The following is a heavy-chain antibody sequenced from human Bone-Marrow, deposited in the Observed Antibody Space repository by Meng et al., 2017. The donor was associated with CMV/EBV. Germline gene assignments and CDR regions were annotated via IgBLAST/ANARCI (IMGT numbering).Heavy chain of an antibody. D-gene: IGHD2-15*01. CDR1: NAG. CDR2: IKSKTDGGTT. J-gene: IGHJ5*02. Sequence: NAGMSWVRQAPGKGLEWVGRIKSKTDGGTTDYAAPVKGRFTISRDDSKNTLYLQMNSLKTEDTAVYYCTTGPAYCSGGSCYSFWFDPWGQGTLVTVSS. CDR3: TTGPAYCSGGSCYSFWFDP. V-gene: IGHV3-15*01.